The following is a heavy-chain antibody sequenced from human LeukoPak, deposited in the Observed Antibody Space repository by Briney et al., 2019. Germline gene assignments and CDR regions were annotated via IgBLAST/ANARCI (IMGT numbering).Heavy chain of an antibody. Sequence: PGGSLRLSCAASGLTFSSYSMNWVRQAPGKGLEWVSYISSSSTIYYADSVKGRFTISRDNAKNSLYLQMNSLRAEDTAVYYCARDAYVRYYYYYMDVWGKGTTVTVSS. CDR3: ARDAYVRYYYYYMDV. CDR2: ISSSSTI. CDR1: GLTFSSYS. J-gene: IGHJ6*03. D-gene: IGHD3-16*01. V-gene: IGHV3-48*01.